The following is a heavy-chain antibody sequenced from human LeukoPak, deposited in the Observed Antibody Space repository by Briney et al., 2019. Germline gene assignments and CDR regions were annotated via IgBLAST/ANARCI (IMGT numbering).Heavy chain of an antibody. CDR3: ATGSGIQPAWRYYFDY. V-gene: IGHV3-9*01. J-gene: IGHJ4*02. CDR1: GFTFDDYA. D-gene: IGHD3-10*01. Sequence: SRSLRLSCAASGFTFDDYAMHWVRQAPGKGLEWVSGISWNSGSIGYADSVKGRFTISRDNAKNSLYLQMNSLRAEDTALYYCATGSGIQPAWRYYFDYWGQGTLVTVSS. CDR2: ISWNSGSI.